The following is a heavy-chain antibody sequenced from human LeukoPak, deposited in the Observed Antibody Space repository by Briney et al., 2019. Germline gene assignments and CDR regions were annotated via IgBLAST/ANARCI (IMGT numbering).Heavy chain of an antibody. CDR2: ISLNGGSS. V-gene: IGHV3-20*04. Sequence: PGGSLRLSCTASGFTFDDYGMSWVRQAPGKGLEWVSGISLNGGSSGYADSVKGRFTISRDNAKNSLYLQMNSLRAEDTAVYYCAREKGYCSGGSCYYYYYYMDVWGKGTTVTISS. CDR1: GFTFDDYG. J-gene: IGHJ6*03. CDR3: AREKGYCSGGSCYYYYYYMDV. D-gene: IGHD2-15*01.